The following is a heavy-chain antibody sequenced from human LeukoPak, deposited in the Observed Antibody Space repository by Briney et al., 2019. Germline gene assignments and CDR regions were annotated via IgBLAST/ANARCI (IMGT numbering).Heavy chain of an antibody. D-gene: IGHD6-13*01. J-gene: IGHJ5*02. V-gene: IGHV4-61*08. Sequence: SSETLSLTCTVSGGSISSGGYYWSWIRQHPGKGLEWIGYIYYSGSTNYNPSLKSRVTISVDTSKNQFSLKLSSVTAADTAVYYCATVARAAAGNGWFDPWGQGTLVTVSS. CDR2: IYYSGST. CDR3: ATVARAAAGNGWFDP. CDR1: GGSISSGGYY.